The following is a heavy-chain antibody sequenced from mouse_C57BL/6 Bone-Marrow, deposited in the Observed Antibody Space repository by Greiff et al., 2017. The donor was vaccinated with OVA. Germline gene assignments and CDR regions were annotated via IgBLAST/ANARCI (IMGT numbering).Heavy chain of an antibody. V-gene: IGHV6-3*01. CDR3: TRRTAQAPYYFDY. Sequence: EVKVEESGGGLVQPGGSMKLSCVASGFTFSNYWMNWVRQSPEKGLEWVAQIRLKSDNYATHYAESVKGRFTISRDDSKSSVYLQMNNLRAEDTGIYYCTRRTAQAPYYFDYWGQGTTLTVSS. CDR1: GFTFSNYW. D-gene: IGHD3-2*02. J-gene: IGHJ2*01. CDR2: IRLKSDNYAT.